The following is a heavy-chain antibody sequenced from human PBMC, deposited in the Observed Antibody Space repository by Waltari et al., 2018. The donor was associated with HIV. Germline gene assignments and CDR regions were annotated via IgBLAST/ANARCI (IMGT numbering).Heavy chain of an antibody. J-gene: IGHJ6*02. CDR2: INHRGST. CDR3: ARARYCSSTRCYTKGRRNSFYYYALDV. CDR1: GGSFSGYY. Sequence: QVQLQQWGAGLLKPSETLSLTCAVYGGSFSGYYWSWIRQHPGKGPEWIGEINHRGSTNYNPSLKSRVIISVDTSMNQFSLKLSSGTAADTAVYYCARARYCSSTRCYTKGRRNSFYYYALDVWGQGTTVTVSS. D-gene: IGHD2-2*02. V-gene: IGHV4-34*01.